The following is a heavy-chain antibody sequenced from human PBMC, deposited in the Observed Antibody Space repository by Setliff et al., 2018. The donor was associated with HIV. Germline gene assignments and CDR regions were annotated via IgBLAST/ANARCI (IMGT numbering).Heavy chain of an antibody. CDR3: ARVAETRGYSYDYRLYYYGMDV. V-gene: IGHV3-23*01. J-gene: IGHJ6*02. D-gene: IGHD5-18*01. CDR2: ISGSGGST. Sequence: HPGGSLRLSCAASGFTFSSYAMTWVRQAPGKGLEWVSAISGSGGSTYYADSVKGRFTISRDNSKNTLYLQINSLRAEDTAVYYCARVAETRGYSYDYRLYYYGMDVWGQGTTVTVSS. CDR1: GFTFSSYA.